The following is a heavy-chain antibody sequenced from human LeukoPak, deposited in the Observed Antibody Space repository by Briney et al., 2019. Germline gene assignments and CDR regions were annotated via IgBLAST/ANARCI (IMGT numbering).Heavy chain of an antibody. J-gene: IGHJ6*03. D-gene: IGHD3-9*01. CDR3: ARGRLRYFDWLLNYYYYYMDV. CDR2: INPSGGST. Sequence: ASVKVSCKASGYTFTGYYMHWVRQAPGQGLEWMGMINPSGGSTTFAQKFQGRVTMTRDTSMSTVYMELSSLRSEDTAVYYCARGRLRYFDWLLNYYYYYMDVWGKGTTVTVSS. V-gene: IGHV1-46*01. CDR1: GYTFTGYY.